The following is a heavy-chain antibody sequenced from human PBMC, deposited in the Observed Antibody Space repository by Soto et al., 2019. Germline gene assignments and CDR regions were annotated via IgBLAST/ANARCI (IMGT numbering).Heavy chain of an antibody. CDR1: GGSISSSSYY. D-gene: IGHD3-22*01. Sequence: QLQLQESGPGLVKPSETLSLTCTVSGGSISSSSYYWGWIRQPPGKGLEWIGSIYYSGSTYYNPSLKSRVTISVDTSKNQFSLKLSSVTAADTAVYYCATGGSGYYFGDAFDIWGQGTMVTVSS. CDR2: IYYSGST. V-gene: IGHV4-39*01. CDR3: ATGGSGYYFGDAFDI. J-gene: IGHJ3*02.